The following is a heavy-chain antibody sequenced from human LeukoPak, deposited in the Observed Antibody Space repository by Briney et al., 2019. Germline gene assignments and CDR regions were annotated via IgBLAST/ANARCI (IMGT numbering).Heavy chain of an antibody. CDR3: ARQGDSSGYWFGYFDY. D-gene: IGHD3-22*01. V-gene: IGHV5-51*01. CDR1: GYSFTSYW. CDR2: IYPGDSDT. Sequence: GESLQISCQGSGYSFTSYWIGWVRQMPGKGLEWMGIIYPGDSDTRYSPSFQGQVTISADKSISTAYLQWSSLKASDTAMYYCARQGDSSGYWFGYFDYWGQGTLVTVSS. J-gene: IGHJ4*02.